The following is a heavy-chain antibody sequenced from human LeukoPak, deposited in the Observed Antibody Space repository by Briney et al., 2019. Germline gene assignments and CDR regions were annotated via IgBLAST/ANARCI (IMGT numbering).Heavy chain of an antibody. V-gene: IGHV3-7*01. CDR3: ARGSSSSFAPAVY. CDR2: IKQDGSEK. D-gene: IGHD6-6*01. CDR1: GFTFSSYW. Sequence: GGSLRLSCAASGFTFSSYWMSWVRQAPGKGLEWVANIKQDGSEKHYVDSVKGRFTISRDNAKNSLYLQMNSLRAEDTAVYYCARGSSSSFAPAVYWGQGTLVTVSS. J-gene: IGHJ4*02.